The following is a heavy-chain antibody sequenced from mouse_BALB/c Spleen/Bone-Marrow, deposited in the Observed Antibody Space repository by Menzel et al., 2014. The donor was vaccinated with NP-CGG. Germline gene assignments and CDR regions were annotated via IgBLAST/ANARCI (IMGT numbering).Heavy chain of an antibody. CDR3: ARQREVRPYYYAMDY. J-gene: IGHJ4*01. Sequence: EVQLVESGGGLVKPGGSLKLSCAASGFTFSSYAMSWVRQTPEKRLEWVATISSGGSYTYYPDSVKGRFTISRDNAKNSLYLQRSSLRSEDTSMYYCARQREVRPYYYAMDYWGQGTSVTVSS. V-gene: IGHV5-9-3*01. CDR2: ISSGGSYT. D-gene: IGHD2-14*01. CDR1: GFTFSSYA.